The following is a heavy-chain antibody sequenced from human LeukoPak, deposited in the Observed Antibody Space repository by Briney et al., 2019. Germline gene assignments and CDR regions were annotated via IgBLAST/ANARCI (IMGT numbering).Heavy chain of an antibody. J-gene: IGHJ4*02. V-gene: IGHV3-21*01. CDR1: GFTFSSYC. Sequence: KAGGSLRLSCAASGFTFSSYCMNWVRQAPGKGLEWVSSISSSSSYIYYADSVKGRFTISRDNAKNSLYLQMNSLRAEETAVYYCARDPAYYASSGYSNFDYWGQGTLVTVSS. CDR3: ARDPAYYASSGYSNFDY. CDR2: ISSSSSYI. D-gene: IGHD3-22*01.